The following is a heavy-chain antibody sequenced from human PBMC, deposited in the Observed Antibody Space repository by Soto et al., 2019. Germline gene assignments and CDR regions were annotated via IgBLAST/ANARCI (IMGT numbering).Heavy chain of an antibody. D-gene: IGHD2-2*01. Sequence: QVQLVQSGAEVKKPGSSVKVSCKASGATFSSYTISWVRQAPGQGLEWMGRIIPILGIANYAQKFQGSVTITADKATSTAYMELSSLRSEDTAVYYCAEYQLLYVLGKGTTVTVSS. CDR2: IIPILGIA. CDR3: AEYQLLYV. J-gene: IGHJ6*04. CDR1: GATFSSYT. V-gene: IGHV1-69*02.